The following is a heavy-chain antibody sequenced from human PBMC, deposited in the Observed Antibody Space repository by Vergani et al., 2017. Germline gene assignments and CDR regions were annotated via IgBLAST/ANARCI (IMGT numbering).Heavy chain of an antibody. V-gene: IGHV1-18*01. Sequence: QSQLVQSGDEVKKPGASVKVSCKTSGYSFINYGISWVRQAPGQGLEWLGWVSPYNGSTNYGQKIQGRVTMTTDTSTRTAYMQLRSLTFDDTAVYYCAREGFSDNLRXTYRPPSYYGFGLWGQGTKVTVAS. D-gene: IGHD3-3*01. CDR1: GYSFINYG. CDR2: VSPYNGST. CDR3: AREGFSDNLRXTYRPPSYYGFGL. J-gene: IGHJ6*02.